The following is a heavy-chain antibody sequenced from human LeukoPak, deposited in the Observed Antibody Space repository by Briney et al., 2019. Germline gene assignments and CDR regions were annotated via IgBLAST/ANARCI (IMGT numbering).Heavy chain of an antibody. D-gene: IGHD4-23*01. CDR2: SRNKANSYTT. J-gene: IGHJ4*02. CDR1: GFTFSSYS. V-gene: IGHV3-72*01. CDR3: VRLSGGGYLDY. Sequence: PGGSLRLSCAASGFTFSSYSMNWVRQAPGKGLEWVGRSRNKANSYTTEYAASVKGRCTVSRDESKNSLFLQINSLKTEDTAVYYCVRLSGGGYLDYWGQGALVTVSS.